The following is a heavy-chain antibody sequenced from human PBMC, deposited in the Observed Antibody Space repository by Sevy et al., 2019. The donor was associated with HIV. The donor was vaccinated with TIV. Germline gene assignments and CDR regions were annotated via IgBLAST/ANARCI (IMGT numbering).Heavy chain of an antibody. CDR1: EYSFRTYW. CDR2: IYPHDSDT. V-gene: IGHV5-51*01. CDR3: ARHHASYGVTGYYYYSGLDV. D-gene: IGHD4-17*01. Sequence: GESLKISCKGSEYSFRTYWIGWVRQMPGKGLGWMGLIYPHDSDTRYSPSFQGQVTISADKSINTAYLQWNSLRASDSAMYYCARHHASYGVTGYYYYSGLDVWGQRTTVTVSS. J-gene: IGHJ6*02.